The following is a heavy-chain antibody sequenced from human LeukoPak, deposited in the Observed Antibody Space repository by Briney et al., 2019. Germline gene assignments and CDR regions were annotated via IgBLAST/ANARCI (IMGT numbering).Heavy chain of an antibody. D-gene: IGHD6-13*01. CDR1: GFTFSSYA. CDR2: ISGSGGST. CDR3: AKDPGSSSWYALDGIDY. V-gene: IGHV3-23*01. J-gene: IGHJ4*02. Sequence: GGSLRLSCAASGFTFSSYAMSWVRQAPGKGLEWVSAISGSGGSTYYADSVKGRFTISRDNSKNTLYLQMNSLRAEDTAVYYCAKDPGSSSWYALDGIDYWGQGTLVTVSS.